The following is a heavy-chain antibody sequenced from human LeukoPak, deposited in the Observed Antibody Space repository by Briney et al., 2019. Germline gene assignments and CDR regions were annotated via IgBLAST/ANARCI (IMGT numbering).Heavy chain of an antibody. V-gene: IGHV4-30-4*01. J-gene: IGHJ4*02. D-gene: IGHD1-26*01. Sequence: SETLSLTCTVSGGSISSGDYYWSWIRQPPGKGLEWIGYIYYSGSTYYNPSLKSRVTISVDTSKNQFSLKLSSVTAADTAVYYCARRVGATYPFDYWGQGTLVTVSS. CDR3: ARRVGATYPFDY. CDR2: IYYSGST. CDR1: GGSISSGDYY.